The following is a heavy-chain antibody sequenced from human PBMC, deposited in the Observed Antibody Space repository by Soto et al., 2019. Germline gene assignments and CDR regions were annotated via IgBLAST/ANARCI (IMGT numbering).Heavy chain of an antibody. Sequence: GGSLRLSCAASGFTFSSYGMNWVRQSPEKGLEWVSYISSSGSTIYYADSVKGRFTISRDNAKNSLYLQMNSLRAEDTAVYYCARGTPIGYCSSTSCIPGYYYGMDVWGQGTTVTVSS. CDR2: ISSSGSTI. D-gene: IGHD2-2*01. CDR3: ARGTPIGYCSSTSCIPGYYYGMDV. J-gene: IGHJ6*02. V-gene: IGHV3-48*03. CDR1: GFTFSSYG.